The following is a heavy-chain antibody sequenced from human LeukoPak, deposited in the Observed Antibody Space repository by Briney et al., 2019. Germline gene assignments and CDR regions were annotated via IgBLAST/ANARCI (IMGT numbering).Heavy chain of an antibody. CDR2: IRHDGSKK. J-gene: IGHJ4*02. V-gene: IGHV3-30*02. CDR1: GFTFSSYG. CDR3: ARADIPVRGVIMNYFDY. Sequence: QAGGSLRLSCGASGFTFSSYGMHWVRQGPGKGLEWVAFIRHDGSKKYHADSVKGRFTISRDNSKNTLYLQMNSLRADDTAVYYCARADIPVRGVIMNYFDYWGQGTLVTVSS. D-gene: IGHD3-10*01.